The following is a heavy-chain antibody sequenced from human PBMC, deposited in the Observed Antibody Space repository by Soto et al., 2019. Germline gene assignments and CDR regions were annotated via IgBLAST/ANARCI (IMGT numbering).Heavy chain of an antibody. CDR1: GFTFSSYA. J-gene: IGHJ4*02. CDR3: AKDLPAVAGTPLVDY. D-gene: IGHD6-19*01. CDR2: ISGSGGST. Sequence: VQLLESGGGLVQPGGSLRLSCAASGFTFSSYAMSWVRQAPGKGLEWVSAISGSGGSTYYADSVKGRFTISRDNSKNTLDQQMNSLRAEDTAVYYCAKDLPAVAGTPLVDYWGQGTLVTVCS. V-gene: IGHV3-23*01.